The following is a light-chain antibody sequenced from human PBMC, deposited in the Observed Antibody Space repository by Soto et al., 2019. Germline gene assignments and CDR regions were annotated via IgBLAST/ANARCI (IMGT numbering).Light chain of an antibody. Sequence: EIVLRQSPATLSLSPGERATLSCRASQSVTSNLAWYQQKPGQAPRLLIYDASNRATGIPARFSGSGSGTDFTLTTSSLEPEDFAVYYCQQRNNWPTFGPGTKVDIK. CDR2: DAS. CDR3: QQRNNWPT. V-gene: IGKV3-11*01. J-gene: IGKJ3*01. CDR1: QSVTSN.